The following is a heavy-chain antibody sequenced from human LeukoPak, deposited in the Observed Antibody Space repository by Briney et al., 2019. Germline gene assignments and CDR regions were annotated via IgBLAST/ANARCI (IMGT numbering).Heavy chain of an antibody. CDR2: MNPNSGNT. D-gene: IGHD3-9*01. CDR3: ARDRALKITIFDGSTGDWFDP. CDR1: GYTFTSYD. Sequence: ASVKVSCKASGYTFTSYDINWVRQATGQGLEWMGWMNPNSGNTGYAQKFQGRVTMTRDMSTSTVYMELSSLRSEDTAVYYCARDRALKITIFDGSTGDWFDPWGQGTLVTVSS. V-gene: IGHV1-8*02. J-gene: IGHJ5*02.